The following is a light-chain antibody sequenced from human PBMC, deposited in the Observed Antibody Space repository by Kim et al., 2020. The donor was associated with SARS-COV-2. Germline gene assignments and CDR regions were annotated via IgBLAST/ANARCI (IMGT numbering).Light chain of an antibody. V-gene: IGKV1-39*01. CDR1: QSISRY. Sequence: SVGDRVTITCRASQSISRYLNWYQQKPGKAPKLLIYAASSLQSGVPSRFSGSGSGTDFTLTISSLQPEDFATYYCQQSYSTPPLTFGGGTKVDIK. CDR3: QQSYSTPPLT. J-gene: IGKJ4*01. CDR2: AAS.